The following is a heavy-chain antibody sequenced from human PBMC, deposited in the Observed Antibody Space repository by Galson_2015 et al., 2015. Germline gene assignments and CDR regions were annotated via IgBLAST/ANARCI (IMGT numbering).Heavy chain of an antibody. CDR1: GYTFTSYG. CDR2: ISAYNGNT. D-gene: IGHD6-6*01. J-gene: IGHJ5*02. Sequence: SVKVSCKASGYTFTSYGISWVRQAPGQGLEWMGWISAYNGNTNYAQKLQGRVTMTTDTSTSTAYMELRSLRSDDTAVYYCARGVAARPGKDWFDPSGQGTLVTVSS. CDR3: ARGVAARPGKDWFDP. V-gene: IGHV1-18*01.